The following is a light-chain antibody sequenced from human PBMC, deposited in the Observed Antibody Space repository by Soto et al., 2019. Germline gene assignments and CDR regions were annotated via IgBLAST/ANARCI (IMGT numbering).Light chain of an antibody. J-gene: IGLJ2*01. CDR3: GTWDTSLSAVV. Sequence: QSVLTQPPSVSAAPGQKVTLSCSGSSSNIGNNYVSWYQHLPGTAPKLLIYDNNERPSGIPDRFSGSKSATSATLGITGLQTGDEADYYCGTWDTSLSAVVFGGGTKLTVL. V-gene: IGLV1-51*01. CDR1: SSNIGNNY. CDR2: DNN.